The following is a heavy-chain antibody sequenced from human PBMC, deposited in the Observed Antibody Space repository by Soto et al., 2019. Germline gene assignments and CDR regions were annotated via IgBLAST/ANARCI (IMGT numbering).Heavy chain of an antibody. V-gene: IGHV1-69*06. CDR2: IIPISGAA. J-gene: IGHJ4*02. CDR1: GGTFSNYV. D-gene: IGHD1-7*01. CDR3: AREMTRTVVSYFDF. Sequence: QVQLVQSGAEVKKPGSSVKVSCKASGGTFSNYVVNWVRQAPGQGLEWMGRIIPISGAANYAQKFQGRVTIIADKSTSTSDMELISLRSEDTAVYYCAREMTRTVVSYFDFWGQGTLVTVSS.